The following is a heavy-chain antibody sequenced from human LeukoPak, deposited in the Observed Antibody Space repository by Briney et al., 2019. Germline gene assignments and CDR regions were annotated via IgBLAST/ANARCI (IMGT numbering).Heavy chain of an antibody. CDR3: ASVLVVVPAAISYYYYGMDV. CDR2: ISSSGSTI. J-gene: IGHJ6*02. D-gene: IGHD2-2*01. V-gene: IGHV3-48*03. CDR1: GFTFSSYE. Sequence: GGSLRLSCAASGFTFSSYEMNWVRQAPGKGLEWVSYISSSGSTIYYADSVKGRFTISRDNAENSLHLQMNSLRAEDTAVYYCASVLVVVPAAISYYYYGMDVWGQGTTVTVSS.